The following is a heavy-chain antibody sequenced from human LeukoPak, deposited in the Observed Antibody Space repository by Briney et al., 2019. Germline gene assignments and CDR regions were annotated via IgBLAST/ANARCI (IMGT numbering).Heavy chain of an antibody. CDR2: IYYSGST. Sequence: SETLSLTCTVSGGSVSSGSYYWSWIRQPPGKGLEWIGYIYYSGSTNYNPSLKSRVTISVDTSKNQFSLKLSSVTAAGTAVYYCARDWGLEPDSGSYSDHDAFDIWGQGTMVTVSS. J-gene: IGHJ3*02. V-gene: IGHV4-61*01. D-gene: IGHD1-26*01. CDR1: GGSVSSGSYY. CDR3: ARDWGLEPDSGSYSDHDAFDI.